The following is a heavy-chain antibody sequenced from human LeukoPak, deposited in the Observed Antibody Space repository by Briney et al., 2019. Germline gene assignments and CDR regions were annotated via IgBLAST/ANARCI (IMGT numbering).Heavy chain of an antibody. J-gene: IGHJ5*02. CDR2: ISAYNGNT. Sequence: ASVTVSCKASGYTFTSYGISWVRQAPGQGLEWMGWISAYNGNTNYAQKLQGRVTMTTDTSTSTAYMELRSLRSDDTAVYYCARDWRHGTAMVSDWFDPWGQGTLVTVSS. CDR1: GYTFTSYG. V-gene: IGHV1-18*01. CDR3: ARDWRHGTAMVSDWFDP. D-gene: IGHD5-18*01.